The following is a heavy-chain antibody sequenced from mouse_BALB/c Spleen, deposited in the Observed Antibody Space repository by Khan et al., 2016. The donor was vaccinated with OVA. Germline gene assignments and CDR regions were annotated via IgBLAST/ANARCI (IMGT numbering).Heavy chain of an antibody. CDR3: ARYFGSRLAY. CDR1: GYTFSSSW. Sequence: QVQLQQSGAELVRPGSSVKISCKASGYTFSSSWMNWVKQRPGQGLEWIGQIFPGNDDADYNGKFNGKATLTADKSSRTAYMQLTSLPSEDSAVYFCARYFGSRLAYWGQGTLVTVSA. D-gene: IGHD1-1*01. V-gene: IGHV1-80*01. J-gene: IGHJ3*01. CDR2: IFPGNDDA.